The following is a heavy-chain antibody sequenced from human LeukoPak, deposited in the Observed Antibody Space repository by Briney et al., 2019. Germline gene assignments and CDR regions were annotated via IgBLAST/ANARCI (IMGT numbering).Heavy chain of an antibody. CDR1: RFTFRNYG. Sequence: PGGSLRLSCAASRFTFRNYGMHWVRQAPGKGLEWVAVIWYDGSNQVYADSVKGRFTVSRDNSKNTLYLQMNSLRAEDTAVYYCARDRGGLHYFDCRAREPWSPSPQ. CDR3: ARDRGGLHYFDC. CDR2: IWYDGSNQ. V-gene: IGHV3-33*01. D-gene: IGHD3-10*01. J-gene: IGHJ4*02.